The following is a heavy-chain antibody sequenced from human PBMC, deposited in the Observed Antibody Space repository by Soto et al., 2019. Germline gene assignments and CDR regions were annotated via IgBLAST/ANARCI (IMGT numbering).Heavy chain of an antibody. Sequence: SETLSLTCAVYGGSFSGYYWSWIRQPPGKGLEWIGEINHSGSTNYNPSLKSRVTISVDTSKNQFSLKLSSVTAADTAVYYCARGVNVVVPAAMLEGYYYYYYMDVWGKGTTVTVSS. V-gene: IGHV4-34*01. J-gene: IGHJ6*03. CDR3: ARGVNVVVPAAMLEGYYYYYYMDV. CDR1: GGSFSGYY. D-gene: IGHD2-2*01. CDR2: INHSGST.